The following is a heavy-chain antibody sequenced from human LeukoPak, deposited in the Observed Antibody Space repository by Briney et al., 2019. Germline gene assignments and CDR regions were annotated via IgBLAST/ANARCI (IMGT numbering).Heavy chain of an antibody. V-gene: IGHV4-59*08. CDR1: DGSMSGYY. CDR2: IYYSGST. CDR3: ARHKSDYGDYHAH. Sequence: PSETLSLTCTVSDGSMSGYYWSWIRQPPGKGLEWIGYIYYSGSTNYNPSLERRVTISEDRSMNQFSLKPSSVTAANTAVYYCARHKSDYGDYHAHWGQGTLVTVSS. J-gene: IGHJ4*02. D-gene: IGHD4-17*01.